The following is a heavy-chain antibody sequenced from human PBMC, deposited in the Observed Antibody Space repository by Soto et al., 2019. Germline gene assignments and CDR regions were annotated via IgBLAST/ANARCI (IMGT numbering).Heavy chain of an antibody. CDR1: GFTFSNAW. Sequence: GGSLRLSCAASGFTFSNAWISWVRQAPGKGLEWVGRIKSKTDGGTTDYAEPVKGRFAISRDDSNNMVYLQMNSLKIEDTAVYYCTTDSYSTIIIVRFDYWGHGTLVTVSS. D-gene: IGHD3-22*01. CDR2: IKSKTDGGTT. J-gene: IGHJ4*01. CDR3: TTDSYSTIIIVRFDY. V-gene: IGHV3-15*07.